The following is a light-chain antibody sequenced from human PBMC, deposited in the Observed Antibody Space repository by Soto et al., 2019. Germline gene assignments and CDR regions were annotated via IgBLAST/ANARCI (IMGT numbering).Light chain of an antibody. Sequence: ILISTSPGTQSGPPXXRATLXCRARQGGSSILAWSQQNPGPAPRLLIDGASTGAPGIPARFRGRGAGTEFTRTSSSLQSEDVAVYYCQQYNNLPTFCQGTE. CDR1: QGGSSI. CDR2: GAS. J-gene: IGKJ1*01. V-gene: IGKV3-15*01. CDR3: QQYNNLPT.